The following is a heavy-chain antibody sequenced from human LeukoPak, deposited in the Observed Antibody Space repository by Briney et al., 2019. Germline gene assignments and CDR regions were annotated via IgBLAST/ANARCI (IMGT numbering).Heavy chain of an antibody. CDR2: VYSTGST. CDR1: GGSLRTYY. D-gene: IGHD5-18*01. J-gene: IGHJ3*02. Sequence: SETLSLTCTVSGGSLRTYYWTWIRQAAGRGQEWIGRVYSTGSTNYNPSLKSRVTMSVDTSKDQFSLHLSSVTAADTAVYYCARIYGYAFDIWGQGTMVIVSA. V-gene: IGHV4-4*07. CDR3: ARIYGYAFDI.